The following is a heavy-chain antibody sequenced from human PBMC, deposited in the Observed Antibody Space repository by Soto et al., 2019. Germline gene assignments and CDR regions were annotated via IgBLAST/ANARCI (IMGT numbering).Heavy chain of an antibody. CDR2: FIPVYRTL. CDR3: ATGVICIGYFTVDS. D-gene: IGHD3-3*01. V-gene: IGHV1-69*13. CDR1: GGSFGNSA. Sequence: ASVKVSCKASGGSFGNSAINWVRQTPGQGLEWLGGFIPVYRTLNYAQKFQGRVTITADESTATAYMTLSSLASDDTAVYYCATGVICIGYFTVDSWGQGTRVTVSS. J-gene: IGHJ4*02.